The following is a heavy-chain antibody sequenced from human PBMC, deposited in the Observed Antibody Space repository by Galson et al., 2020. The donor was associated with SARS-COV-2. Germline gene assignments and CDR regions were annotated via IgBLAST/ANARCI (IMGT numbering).Heavy chain of an antibody. J-gene: IGHJ6*03. V-gene: IGHV4-59*01. D-gene: IGHD5-12*01. Sequence: SETLSLTCTVSGGSISSDYWTWIRQPPGKGLEWIGYIYNNGNTNYNPSLKSRVTISVDTSKNQFSLRLSSVTAADTAVYYCARVFSDYDSYYYYMDVWGKGTTVTISS. CDR3: ARVFSDYDSYYYYMDV. CDR2: IYNNGNT. CDR1: GGSISSDY.